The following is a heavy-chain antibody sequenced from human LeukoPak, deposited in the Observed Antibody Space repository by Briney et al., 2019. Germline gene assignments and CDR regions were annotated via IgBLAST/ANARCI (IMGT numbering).Heavy chain of an antibody. CDR1: GPSISSYY. J-gene: IGHJ3*02. D-gene: IGHD3-16*01. CDR2: NYCSGST. CDR3: ARPNYGDAFDI. V-gene: IGHV4-59*07. Sequence: DTQSLMCTVCGPSISSYYWSWIRQPPGGGREWIGYNYCSGSTNYNPSLKSRVTISVDTSKRPSSLQLSSATAADTAVYYGARPNYGDAFDIWGQGTMVTVSS.